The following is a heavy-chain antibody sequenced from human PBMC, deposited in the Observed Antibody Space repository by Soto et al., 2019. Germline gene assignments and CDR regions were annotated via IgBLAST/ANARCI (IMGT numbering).Heavy chain of an antibody. Sequence: EVQLLESGGGLVQPGGSLRLSCAASGFTFSSYAMSWVRQAPGQGLELVSAISGSGGSTYYADSVKGRFTISRDNAKNTLYRQMNSLRAEDTAVYYCAKVAYYYDSSGYLHFYYYYYGMDVWGRRTTVTVSS. J-gene: IGHJ6*02. CDR3: AKVAYYYDSSGYLHFYYYYYGMDV. CDR1: GFTFSSYA. CDR2: ISGSGGST. V-gene: IGHV3-23*01. D-gene: IGHD3-22*01.